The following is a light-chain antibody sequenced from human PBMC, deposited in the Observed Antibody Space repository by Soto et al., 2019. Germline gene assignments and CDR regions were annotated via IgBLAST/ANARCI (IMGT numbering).Light chain of an antibody. CDR3: QQYSSYPVT. J-gene: IGKJ4*01. CDR2: KAS. V-gene: IGKV1-5*03. Sequence: DIQMTQSPSTLSASVGDRVTITCRATQSISTSLAWYQQRVGKAPNLLIYKASSLQSGVPSRFSGSGSGTEFTLTISSLQPEDFASYYCQQYSSYPVTFGGGTKVEIK. CDR1: QSISTS.